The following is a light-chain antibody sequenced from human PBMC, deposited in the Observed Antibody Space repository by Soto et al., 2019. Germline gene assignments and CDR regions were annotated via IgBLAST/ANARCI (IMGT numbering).Light chain of an antibody. Sequence: ALTQPASVSGSPGQSITISCTGTSSDVGGYNYVSWYQQHPGKAPKLMIYDVSNRPSGVSNRFSGSKSGNTASLTISGLQAEDEADYYCSSYTSSSTPNVFGTGTKLTVL. CDR1: SSDVGGYNY. J-gene: IGLJ1*01. CDR3: SSYTSSSTPNV. CDR2: DVS. V-gene: IGLV2-14*01.